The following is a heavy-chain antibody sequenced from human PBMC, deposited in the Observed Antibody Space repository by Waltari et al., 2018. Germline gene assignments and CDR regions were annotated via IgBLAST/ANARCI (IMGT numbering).Heavy chain of an antibody. V-gene: IGHV3-33*01. J-gene: IGHJ6*02. CDR1: GFTFSSYG. D-gene: IGHD2-8*01. Sequence: QVQLVESGGGVVQPGRSLRLSCAASGFTFSSYGRHWVRQAPGKGREWVAVIWYDGSNKYYADSVKGRFTISRDNSKNTLYLQMNSLRAEDTAVYYCARGGYCTNGVCYTLMGYYYYYYGMDVWGQGTTVTVSS. CDR3: ARGGYCTNGVCYTLMGYYYYYYGMDV. CDR2: IWYDGSNK.